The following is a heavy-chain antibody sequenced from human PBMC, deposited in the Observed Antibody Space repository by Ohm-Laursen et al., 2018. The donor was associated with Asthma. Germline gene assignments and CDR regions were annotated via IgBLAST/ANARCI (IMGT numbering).Heavy chain of an antibody. CDR3: ARTPRSDILTGYYDY. J-gene: IGHJ4*02. CDR1: GFTFSSYW. V-gene: IGHV3-7*01. CDR2: IKQDGSEK. D-gene: IGHD3-9*01. Sequence: SLRLSCAASGFTFSSYWMSWVRQAPGKGLEWVANIKQDGSEKYYVDSVKGRFTISRDNAKNSLYLQMNSLRAEDTAVYYCARTPRSDILTGYYDYWGQGTLVTVSS.